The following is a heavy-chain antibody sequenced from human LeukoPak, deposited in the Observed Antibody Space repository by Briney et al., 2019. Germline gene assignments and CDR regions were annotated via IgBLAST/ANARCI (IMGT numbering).Heavy chain of an antibody. CDR2: ISYDGSNK. CDR3: ARDPPRSLKSGYQLLPTYYYGMDV. V-gene: IGHV3-30*03. J-gene: IGHJ6*02. CDR1: GFTFSSYG. D-gene: IGHD2-2*01. Sequence: GGSLRLSCAASGFTFSSYGMHWVRQAPGKGLEWVAVISYDGSNKYYADSVKGRFTISRDNSKNTLYLQMNSLRSDDTAVYYCARDPPRSLKSGYQLLPTYYYGMDVWGQGTTVTVSS.